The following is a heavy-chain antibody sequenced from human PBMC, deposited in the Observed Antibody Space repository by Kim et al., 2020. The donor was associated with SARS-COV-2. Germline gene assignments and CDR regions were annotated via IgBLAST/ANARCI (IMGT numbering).Heavy chain of an antibody. J-gene: IGHJ3*02. CDR1: GGSISSYY. Sequence: SETLSLTCTVSGGSISSYYWSWIRQPPGKGLGWIGYIYYSGSTNYNPSLKSRVTISVDTSKNQFSLKLSSVPAADTAVYYCARDPIAVAGTDHDAFDIWGQGTMVTVSS. V-gene: IGHV4-59*01. CDR2: IYYSGST. D-gene: IGHD6-19*01. CDR3: ARDPIAVAGTDHDAFDI.